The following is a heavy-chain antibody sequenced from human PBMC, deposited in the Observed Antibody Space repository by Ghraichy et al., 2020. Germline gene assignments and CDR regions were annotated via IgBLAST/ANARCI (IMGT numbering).Heavy chain of an antibody. CDR3: ARGRKSSQQLVPLPFDY. Sequence: QTLSLTCAVYNGPFDSYYWSWIRQPPGKGLEWIGEINHSGSTSYNPSLNPSLKSRVAISVDRSKNQFSLRLTSVTAADTAVYYCARGRKSSQQLVPLPFDYWGQGTLVTVSS. D-gene: IGHD6-13*01. J-gene: IGHJ4*02. CDR2: INHSGST. CDR1: NGPFDSYY. V-gene: IGHV4-34*01.